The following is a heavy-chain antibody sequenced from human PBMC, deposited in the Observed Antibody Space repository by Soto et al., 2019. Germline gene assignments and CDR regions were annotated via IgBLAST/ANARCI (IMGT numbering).Heavy chain of an antibody. CDR2: INAGNGNT. Sequence: ASVKVSCKASGYTFTIYSIHWVRQAPGQRLEWMGWINAGNGNTKYSQKFQGRVTITRDTSASTAYMELSSLRSEDTAVYYCAREFPVWFDSWGQGTLVTVSS. CDR1: GYTFTIYS. J-gene: IGHJ5*01. CDR3: AREFPVWFDS. D-gene: IGHD2-21*01. V-gene: IGHV1-3*01.